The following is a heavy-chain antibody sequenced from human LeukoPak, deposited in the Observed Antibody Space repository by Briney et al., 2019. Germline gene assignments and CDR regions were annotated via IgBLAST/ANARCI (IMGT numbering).Heavy chain of an antibody. CDR2: INHSGST. CDR1: GGSFSGYY. CDR3: ATLGEYFDSSGYYYN. Sequence: SETLSLTCAVYGGSFSGYYWSWIRQPPGKGLEWIGEINHSGSTYYNPSLRSRVTISVDTSKNQFSLKLTSVTAADTAVYYCATLGEYFDSSGYYYNWGQGTLVTVSS. D-gene: IGHD3-22*01. J-gene: IGHJ4*02. V-gene: IGHV4-34*01.